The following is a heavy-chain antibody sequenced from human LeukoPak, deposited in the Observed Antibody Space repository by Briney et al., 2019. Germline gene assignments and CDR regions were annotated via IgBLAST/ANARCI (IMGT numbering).Heavy chain of an antibody. CDR1: GFTFSSYS. CDR2: ITTSGGAK. V-gene: IGHV3-48*01. CDR3: AKDRNYYDSSGYYPGFDY. Sequence: GGSLRLSCAASGFTFSSYSMNWVRQAPGKGLEWISYITTSGGAKNYADSVKGRFTISRDNSKNTLYLQMNSLRAEDTAVYYCAKDRNYYDSSGYYPGFDYWGQGTLVTVSS. J-gene: IGHJ4*02. D-gene: IGHD3-22*01.